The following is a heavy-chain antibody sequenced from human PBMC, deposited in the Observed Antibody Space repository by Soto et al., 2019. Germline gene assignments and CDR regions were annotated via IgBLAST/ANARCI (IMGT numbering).Heavy chain of an antibody. Sequence: QVTLKESGPELVRATETLTLTCSISGFSLATGRLGVSWIRQPPGKALEWLAHIFSNNERSYSVSLQDRLSISADIPKGEVAFTMTNVGAVDTATYYCARLVADSSFYYDGLDVWGPGASVTVS. J-gene: IGHJ6*02. D-gene: IGHD3-16*01. V-gene: IGHV2-26*03. CDR3: ARLVADSSFYYDGLDV. CDR1: GFSLATGRLG. CDR2: IFSNNER.